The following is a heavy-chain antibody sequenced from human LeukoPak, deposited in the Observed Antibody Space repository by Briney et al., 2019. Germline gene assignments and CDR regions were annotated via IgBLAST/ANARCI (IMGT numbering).Heavy chain of an antibody. J-gene: IGHJ4*02. CDR2: IYYGGST. Sequence: PSETLSLTCTVSGGSISRSRYYWGWIRQPPGKGLEWIGSIYYGGSTYYSPSLKSRVTISVDTSKNQFSLKLTSVTAADTAVYYCARAGYSSGWYSYYFDYWGQGTLVTVSS. V-gene: IGHV4-39*07. CDR3: ARAGYSSGWYSYYFDY. D-gene: IGHD6-19*01. CDR1: GGSISRSRYY.